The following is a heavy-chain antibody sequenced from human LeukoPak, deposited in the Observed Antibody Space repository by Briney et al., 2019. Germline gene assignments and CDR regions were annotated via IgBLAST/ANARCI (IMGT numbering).Heavy chain of an antibody. V-gene: IGHV1-69*06. J-gene: IGHJ5*02. Sequence: SVKVSCKASGGTFSSYAISWVRQAPGQGLEWMGGIIPIFGTANYAQKFQGRVTITADKSTSTAYMELSSLRSEDTAAYYCARGETELLWFGPWGQGTLVTVSS. CDR2: IIPIFGTA. CDR3: ARGETELLWFGP. D-gene: IGHD3-10*01. CDR1: GGTFSSYA.